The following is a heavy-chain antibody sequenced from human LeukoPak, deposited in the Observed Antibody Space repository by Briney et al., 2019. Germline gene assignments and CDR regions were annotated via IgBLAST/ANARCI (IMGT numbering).Heavy chain of an antibody. CDR3: ARLAVGATYIDY. J-gene: IGHJ4*02. D-gene: IGHD1-26*01. Sequence: SETLSRTCTGAGGSISSYYWSWIRQPPGKGLEWMGYIYYSGSTNYNPSLKSRVTISQDTSKKQFYLKLSSVSAADPAVYYCARLAVGATYIDYWGQGTLVNVSS. V-gene: IGHV4-59*01. CDR1: GGSISSYY. CDR2: IYYSGST.